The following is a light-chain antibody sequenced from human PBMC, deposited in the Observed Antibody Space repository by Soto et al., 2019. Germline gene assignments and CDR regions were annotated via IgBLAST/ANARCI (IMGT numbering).Light chain of an antibody. CDR2: EVN. V-gene: IGLV2-8*01. J-gene: IGLJ1*01. Sequence: QSVLTQPASVSGSPGQSVAISCTGTSSDVGGYNYVSWYQQHPGKAPKLMIYEVNKRPSGVPDRFSGSKSGNTAPLTVSGLQAEDEADYYCSSYAGSSNVFGTGTKVTVL. CDR3: SSYAGSSNV. CDR1: SSDVGGYNY.